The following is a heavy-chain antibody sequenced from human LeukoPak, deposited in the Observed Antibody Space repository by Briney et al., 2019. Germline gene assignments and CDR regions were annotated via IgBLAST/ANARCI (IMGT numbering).Heavy chain of an antibody. Sequence: PGGSLRLSCAASGFTFSDFYMSWIRQAPGKGLEWVSYITSAGRAIYYADSVQGRFTISRDNARNSLYLQMNGLRAEDTAVYYRASDIVATSGDFWGQGTLVTVSS. V-gene: IGHV3-11*01. D-gene: IGHD5-12*01. CDR3: ASDIVATSGDF. J-gene: IGHJ4*02. CDR2: ITSAGRAI. CDR1: GFTFSDFY.